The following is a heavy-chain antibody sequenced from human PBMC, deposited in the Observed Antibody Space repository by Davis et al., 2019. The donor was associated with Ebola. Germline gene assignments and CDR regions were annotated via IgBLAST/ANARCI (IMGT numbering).Heavy chain of an antibody. V-gene: IGHV3-30*09. Sequence: PGGSLRLSCAASGFTFSSYWMHWVRQPPGMGPEWVAAVSYDGTDKYYADSVNGRFVISRDNSRDTLYLQLNSLRAEDTAIYYCARDFTFGGLLGAYWGQGTLVTVSS. CDR1: GFTFSSYW. J-gene: IGHJ4*02. CDR2: VSYDGTDK. CDR3: ARDFTFGGLLGAY. D-gene: IGHD3-16*02.